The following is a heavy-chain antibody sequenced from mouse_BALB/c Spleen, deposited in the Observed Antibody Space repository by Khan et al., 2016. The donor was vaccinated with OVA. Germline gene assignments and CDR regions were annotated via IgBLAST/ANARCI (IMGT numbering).Heavy chain of an antibody. CDR1: GFSLTSYG. CDR2: IWPGGSA. V-gene: IGHV2-9*02. J-gene: IGHJ2*01. Sequence: QVQLKESGPGLVAPSQSLSITCTVSGFSLTSYGVHWVRQPPGKGLEWLGVIWPGGSANFNSALMSRLSILKDNSNSQVFFKMHRLQTDDTAMYYCARLDDIWGQGTTLTVSS. CDR3: ARLDDI. D-gene: IGHD1-3*01.